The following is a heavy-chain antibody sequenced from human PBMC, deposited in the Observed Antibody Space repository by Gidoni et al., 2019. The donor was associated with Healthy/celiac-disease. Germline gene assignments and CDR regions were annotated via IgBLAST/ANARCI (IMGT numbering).Heavy chain of an antibody. CDR2: ISSSSNTI. Sequence: EVQLVESGGGLVQPGGSLRLSCAASGFTFSYYTMNWVRQAPGRGLEWVSYISSSSNTIYYADSVRGRFTISRDNAKNSLYLQMDSLRDEDTAVYYCALAFCGGDCYSGIDYWGQGTLVSVSS. J-gene: IGHJ4*02. CDR3: ALAFCGGDCYSGIDY. CDR1: GFTFSYYT. D-gene: IGHD2-21*02. V-gene: IGHV3-48*02.